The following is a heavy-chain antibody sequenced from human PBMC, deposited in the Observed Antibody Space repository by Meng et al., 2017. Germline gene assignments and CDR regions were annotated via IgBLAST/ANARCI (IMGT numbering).Heavy chain of an antibody. CDR1: GFTFSSYA. CDR3: ARVGMADPPD. Sequence: GQVVESGGGVVQPGRSLRLPCAASGFTFSSYAMHWVRQAPGKGLEWVAVISYDGSNKYYADSVKGRFTTSRDNSKNTLYLQMNSLRAEDTAVYYCARVGMADPPDWGQGTLVTVSS. J-gene: IGHJ4*02. CDR2: ISYDGSNK. V-gene: IGHV3-30*01. D-gene: IGHD5-24*01.